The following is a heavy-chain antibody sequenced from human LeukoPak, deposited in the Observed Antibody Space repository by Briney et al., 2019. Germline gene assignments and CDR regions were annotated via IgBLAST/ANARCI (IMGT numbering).Heavy chain of an antibody. J-gene: IGHJ4*02. CDR3: AKDQSRNVLLWFGELPH. Sequence: GGSLRLSCAASGFTFSSYGMHWVRQAPGKGLEWVAVISYDGSNKYYADSVKGRFTISRDNSKNTLYLQMNSLRAEDTAVYYCAKDQSRNVLLWFGELPHWGQGTLVTVSS. D-gene: IGHD3-10*01. V-gene: IGHV3-30*18. CDR2: ISYDGSNK. CDR1: GFTFSSYG.